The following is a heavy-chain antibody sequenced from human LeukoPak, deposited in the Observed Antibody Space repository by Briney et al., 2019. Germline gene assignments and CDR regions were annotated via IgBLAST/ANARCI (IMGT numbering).Heavy chain of an antibody. V-gene: IGHV3-33*01. J-gene: IGHJ4*02. Sequence: GGSLRLSCAASGFTFSSYGMHWVRQAPGKGLEWVAVIWYDGSNRYYADSVKGRFTISRDNSKNTLYLQMNSLRAEDTAVYYCARDRPVYYDRRRGGFDYWGQGTLVTVSS. CDR1: GFTFSSYG. CDR3: ARDRPVYYDRRRGGFDY. D-gene: IGHD3-22*01. CDR2: IWYDGSNR.